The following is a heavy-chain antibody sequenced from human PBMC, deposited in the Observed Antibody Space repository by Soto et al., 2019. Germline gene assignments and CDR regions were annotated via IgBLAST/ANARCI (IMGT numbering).Heavy chain of an antibody. V-gene: IGHV3-30-3*01. D-gene: IGHD6-13*01. CDR3: AREVVAAAGTEVWFDP. CDR2: ISYDGSNK. J-gene: IGHJ5*02. Sequence: PGGSLRLSCAASGFTFSSYAMHWVRQAPGKGLEWVAVISYDGSNKYYADSVKGRFTISRDNSKNTLYLQMNSLRAEDTAVYYCAREVVAAAGTEVWFDPWGQGTLVTVSS. CDR1: GFTFSSYA.